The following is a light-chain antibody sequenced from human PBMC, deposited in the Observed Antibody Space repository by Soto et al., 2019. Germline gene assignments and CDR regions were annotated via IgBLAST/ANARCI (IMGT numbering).Light chain of an antibody. CDR2: EVR. J-gene: IGLJ1*01. CDR1: SSDIGSYNY. Sequence: QSVLTQPASVSGSPGQSITSSGTGTSSDIGSYNYVAWYQQFPGKTPKLIIYEVRNRPSGVSFRFSGSKSGNTASLTISGLQAEDEADYYCISYSGSDTSYVFGTGTKVTVL. CDR3: ISYSGSDTSYV. V-gene: IGLV2-14*01.